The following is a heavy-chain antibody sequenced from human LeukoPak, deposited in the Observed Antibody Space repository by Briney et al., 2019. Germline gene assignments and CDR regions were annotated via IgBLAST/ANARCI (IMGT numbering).Heavy chain of an antibody. CDR3: AKIYNDGSGSYWVPFDY. Sequence: GGSLRLSCAASGFTFSSYGMSWVRQAPGKGLEWVSAISGSGGSTYYADSVKGRFTISRDNSKNTLYLQMNSLRAEDTAVYYCAKIYNDGSGSYWVPFDYWGQGTLVTVSS. CDR1: GFTFSSYG. CDR2: ISGSGGST. V-gene: IGHV3-23*01. D-gene: IGHD3-10*01. J-gene: IGHJ4*02.